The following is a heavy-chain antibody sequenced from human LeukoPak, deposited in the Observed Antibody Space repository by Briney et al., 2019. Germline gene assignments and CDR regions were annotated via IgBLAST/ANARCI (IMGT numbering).Heavy chain of an antibody. D-gene: IGHD3-10*01. CDR1: GFTFSSYW. V-gene: IGHV3-74*01. J-gene: IGHJ4*02. Sequence: PGGSLRLSCAASGFTFSSYWMHWVRQAPGKGLLWISRINTDGSGTTYADSVKGRFTVSRDNAGETVYLQMHSLRADDTAVYYCARVSAYRYGSGSYYYFDNWGQGILVAVSS. CDR3: ARVSAYRYGSGSYYYFDN. CDR2: INTDGSGT.